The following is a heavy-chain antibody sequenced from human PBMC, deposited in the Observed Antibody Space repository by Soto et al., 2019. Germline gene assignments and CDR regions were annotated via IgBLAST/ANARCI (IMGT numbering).Heavy chain of an antibody. J-gene: IGHJ1*01. CDR3: AHTTVTTNFQH. CDR1: GFTFSSYA. Sequence: PGGSLRLSCAASGFTFSSYAMSWVRQAPGKGLEWVSVISGSGGTTYYADSVKGRLTISRDNSRNTLYLQMNSLRAEDTAVYYCAHTTVTTNFQHWGQGTLVTVSS. CDR2: ISGSGGTT. D-gene: IGHD4-17*01. V-gene: IGHV3-23*01.